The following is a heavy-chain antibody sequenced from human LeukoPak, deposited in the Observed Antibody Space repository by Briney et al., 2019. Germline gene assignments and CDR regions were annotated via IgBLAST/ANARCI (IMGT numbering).Heavy chain of an antibody. CDR3: ARLWGSGWSFDY. Sequence: SETLSLTCAVYGGSFSGYYWSWIRQPPGKGLEWIGEINHSGSTNYNPSLKSRVTISVDTSKNQSSLKLSSVTAADTAVYYCARLWGSGWSFDYWGQGTLVTVSS. CDR1: GGSFSGYY. CDR2: INHSGST. D-gene: IGHD6-19*01. V-gene: IGHV4-34*01. J-gene: IGHJ4*02.